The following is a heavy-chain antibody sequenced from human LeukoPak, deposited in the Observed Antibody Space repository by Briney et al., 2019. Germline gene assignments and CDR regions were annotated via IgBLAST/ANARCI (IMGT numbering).Heavy chain of an antibody. CDR1: GYTFTTYG. CDR3: ARDDYDILTGRTLGAFDI. J-gene: IGHJ3*02. Sequence: ASVKVSCKASGYTFTTYGISWVRQAPGQGLEWMGWTSAYNGNTNYVQKFRGRVTMTTDTSTSTAYMELRSLRSDDTAVYYCARDDYDILTGRTLGAFDIWGQGTMVTVSS. D-gene: IGHD3-9*01. CDR2: TSAYNGNT. V-gene: IGHV1-18*04.